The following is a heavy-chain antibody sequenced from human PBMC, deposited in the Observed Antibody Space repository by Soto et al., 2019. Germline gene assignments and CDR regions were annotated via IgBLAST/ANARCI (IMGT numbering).Heavy chain of an antibody. J-gene: IGHJ5*02. CDR3: ANDSNSWTDGGDWLDP. V-gene: IGHV4-61*01. CDR1: GGSVSSGSYY. D-gene: IGHD1-1*01. Sequence: SETLSLTCTVSGGSVSSGSYYWSWIRQPPGKGLEWIGDIYYSGSTNYNPSLKSRVTISLDTFKNQFSLKLSSVPAADTAVYYWANDSNSWTDGGDWLDPWGQGSLVTVSS. CDR2: IYYSGST.